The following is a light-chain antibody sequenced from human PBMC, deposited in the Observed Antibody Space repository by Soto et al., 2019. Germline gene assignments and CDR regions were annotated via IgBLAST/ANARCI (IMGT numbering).Light chain of an antibody. CDR2: GAS. CDR3: EQYGSSPPYT. Sequence: EIVLTQSPGTLSLSPGERATLSCRASQSVSSTYLAWYQQKPGQAPRLLLYGASSRATGIPDRFSGSGSGTAFPHTISRLEPEDFAVYYCEQYGSSPPYTFGQGTKLEIK. CDR1: QSVSSTY. V-gene: IGKV3-20*01. J-gene: IGKJ2*01.